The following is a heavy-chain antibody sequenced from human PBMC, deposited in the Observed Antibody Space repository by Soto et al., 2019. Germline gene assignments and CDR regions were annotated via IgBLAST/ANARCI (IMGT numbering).Heavy chain of an antibody. D-gene: IGHD3-22*01. CDR1: GYSISSGYY. CDR2: IYHSGST. J-gene: IGHJ5*02. V-gene: IGHV4-38-2*02. Sequence: SETLSLACAVSGYSISSGYYWGWIRQPPGTGLEWIGSIYHSGSTYYNPSLKSRVTISVDTSKNQFSLKLSSVTAADTAVYYCARDKDYYDSSGYYNWFDPWGQGTLVTVSS. CDR3: ARDKDYYDSSGYYNWFDP.